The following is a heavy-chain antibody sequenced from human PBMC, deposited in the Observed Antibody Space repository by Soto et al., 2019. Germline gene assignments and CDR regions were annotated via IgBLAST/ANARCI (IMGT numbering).Heavy chain of an antibody. V-gene: IGHV3-23*01. CDR2: ISGSGGST. J-gene: IGHJ5*02. Sequence: GGSLRLSCAASGFTFSSYAMSWVRQAPGKGLEWVSAISGSGGSTHYADSVKGRSTISRDNSKNTLYLQMNSLRAEDTAVYYCAKMTYDILTGYDNWFDPWGQGTLVTVSS. CDR3: AKMTYDILTGYDNWFDP. D-gene: IGHD3-9*01. CDR1: GFTFSSYA.